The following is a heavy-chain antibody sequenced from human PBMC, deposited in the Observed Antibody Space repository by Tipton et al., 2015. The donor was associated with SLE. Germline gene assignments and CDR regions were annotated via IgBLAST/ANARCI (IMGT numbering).Heavy chain of an antibody. D-gene: IGHD2-8*01. CDR3: ARGGFIRMGQWFDP. V-gene: IGHV4-59*11. J-gene: IGHJ5*02. CDR1: GGSINGQF. CDR2: IYYSGST. Sequence: TLSLTCTVSGGSINGQFWSWIRQPPGKGLEWIAYIYYSGSTQYNPSLKSRVTRSVDTSKNQFSLEVRSVTAADTAVYYCARGGFIRMGQWFDPWGQGTLVTVSS.